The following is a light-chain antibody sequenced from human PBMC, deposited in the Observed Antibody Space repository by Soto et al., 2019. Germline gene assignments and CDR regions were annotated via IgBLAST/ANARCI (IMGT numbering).Light chain of an antibody. Sequence: EIVMTQSPATLSVSPGERATLSCRASQSVSSNLAWYQQKPGQAPRLLIYGASTRATGIPARFSGSGSGTEFTLTLSSLQSEDFAVYYCQHYNNWPFPSWTFGQGTKVEIK. CDR1: QSVSSN. J-gene: IGKJ1*01. CDR3: QHYNNWPFPSWT. V-gene: IGKV3-15*01. CDR2: GAS.